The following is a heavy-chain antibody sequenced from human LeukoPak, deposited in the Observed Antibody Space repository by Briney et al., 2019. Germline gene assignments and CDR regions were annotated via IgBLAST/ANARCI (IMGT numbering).Heavy chain of an antibody. Sequence: GGSLRLSCAASGFTFSSYSMNWVRQAPGKGLEWVSSISSSSYIYYADSVKGRFTISRDNAKNSLYLQMNSLRAEDTAVYYCAIITGTTADAFDIWGQGTMVTVSS. D-gene: IGHD1-20*01. V-gene: IGHV3-21*01. J-gene: IGHJ3*02. CDR1: GFTFSSYS. CDR2: ISSSSYI. CDR3: AIITGTTADAFDI.